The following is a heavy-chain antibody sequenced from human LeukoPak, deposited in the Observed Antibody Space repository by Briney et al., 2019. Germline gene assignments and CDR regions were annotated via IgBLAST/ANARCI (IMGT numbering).Heavy chain of an antibody. Sequence: PGGSLRLSCAASGFTFSSYDMHWVRQATGKGLEWVSAIGTAGDTYYPGSVKGRFTISRENAKNSLYLQMNSLRAGDTAVYFCVRVTGYSSSWYRGGYFDLWGRGTLVTVSS. D-gene: IGHD6-13*01. J-gene: IGHJ2*01. V-gene: IGHV3-13*01. CDR2: IGTAGDT. CDR1: GFTFSSYD. CDR3: VRVTGYSSSWYRGGYFDL.